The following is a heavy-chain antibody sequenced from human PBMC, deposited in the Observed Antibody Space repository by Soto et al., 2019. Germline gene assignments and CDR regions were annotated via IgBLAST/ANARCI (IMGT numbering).Heavy chain of an antibody. D-gene: IGHD6-19*01. CDR3: AREGFSSGWRFDP. J-gene: IGHJ5*02. CDR2: IRTTSTII. V-gene: IGHV3-48*02. CDR1: GFPFSDYS. Sequence: LRLSCAASGFPFSDYSMNWVRQAPGKGLEWVSFIRTTSTIIYYAASVKGRFTISRDDAKNSLYLQMNSLRDEDTAVYYCAREGFSSGWRFDPWGQGTLVTVSS.